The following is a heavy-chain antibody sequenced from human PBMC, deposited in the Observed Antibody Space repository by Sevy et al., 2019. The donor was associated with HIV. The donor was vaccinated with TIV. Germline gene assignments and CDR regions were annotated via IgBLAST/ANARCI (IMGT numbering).Heavy chain of an antibody. CDR2: IYYSGST. CDR3: AGYCSGGSCPKVDAFDI. J-gene: IGHJ3*02. D-gene: IGHD2-15*01. CDR1: GGSISSSSYY. V-gene: IGHV4-39*01. Sequence: SETLSLTCTVSGGSISSSSYYWGWIRQPPGKGLEWIGSIYYSGSTYYNPSLKSRVTISVDTSKNQFSLKLRSVTAADTAVYYCAGYCSGGSCPKVDAFDIWGQGTMVTVSS.